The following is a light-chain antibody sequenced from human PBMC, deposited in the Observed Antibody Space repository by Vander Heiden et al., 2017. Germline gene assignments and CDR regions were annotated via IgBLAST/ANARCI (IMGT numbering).Light chain of an antibody. CDR2: DVS. Sequence: QSALTQPASVSGSPGQSITISCTGTSSDVGGYNYVSWYQQHPGTAPELMVFDVSNRPSGVSNRFSGSKSGDTASLTISGLQADDEADYYCSSYRSSSSTPYVFGTGTKVTVL. J-gene: IGLJ1*01. CDR3: SSYRSSSSTPYV. CDR1: SSDVGGYNY. V-gene: IGLV2-14*03.